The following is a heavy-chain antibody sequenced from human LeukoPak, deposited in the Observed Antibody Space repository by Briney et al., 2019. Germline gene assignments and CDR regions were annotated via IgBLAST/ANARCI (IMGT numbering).Heavy chain of an antibody. Sequence: SETLSLTCAVSGGSISSSNWWSWVRQPPGKGLEWIGEINHSGSINYNPSLKSRVTISVDTSKNQFSLKLSSVTAADTAVYYCARARPLAAAGNYYYYYGMDVWGQGTTVTVSS. J-gene: IGHJ6*02. CDR1: GGSISSSNW. CDR3: ARARPLAAAGNYYYYYGMDV. D-gene: IGHD6-13*01. V-gene: IGHV4-4*02. CDR2: INHSGSI.